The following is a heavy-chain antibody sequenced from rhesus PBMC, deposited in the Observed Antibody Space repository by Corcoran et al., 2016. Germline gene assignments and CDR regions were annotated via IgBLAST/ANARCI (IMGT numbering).Heavy chain of an antibody. D-gene: IGHD6-13*01. V-gene: IGHV4-80*01. CDR3: AREREQLKRFDV. CDR1: GGSFSSYW. J-gene: IGHJ5-1*01. CDR2: VNGDRWST. Sequence: QVQLQESGPGLVKPSETLSLTCAVSGGSFSSYWWSWIRQPPGKGLEWIGEVNGDRWSTDCSPPPKSGATMSTDASKNRFSLKLSSVTAADTAVYYCAREREQLKRFDVWGPGVLVTVSS.